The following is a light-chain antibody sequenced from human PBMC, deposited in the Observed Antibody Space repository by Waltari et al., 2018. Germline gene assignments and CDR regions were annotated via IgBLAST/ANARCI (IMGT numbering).Light chain of an antibody. V-gene: IGLV1-51*02. CDR2: EKN. CDR1: SSTIATHY. CDR3: GTWDTSLSAAV. Sequence: QSVLTPPPSVSAAPGQKVTLSCPGRSSTIATHYVCGYQQLPGAAPKLLIFEKNKRPSGIPARFSGSKSGTSATLGITGLQTGDEADYYCGTWDTSLSAAVFGGGTKLTVL. J-gene: IGLJ3*02.